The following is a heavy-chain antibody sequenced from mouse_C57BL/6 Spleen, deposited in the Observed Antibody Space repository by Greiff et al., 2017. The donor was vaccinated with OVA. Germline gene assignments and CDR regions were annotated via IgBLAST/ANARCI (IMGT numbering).Heavy chain of an antibody. J-gene: IGHJ4*01. CDR1: GFTFSDYY. V-gene: IGHV5-12*01. Sequence: EVKLMESGGGLVQPGGSLKLSCAASGFTFSDYYMYWVRQTPEKRLEWVAYISNGGGSTYYPDTVKGRFTISRDNAKNTLYLHMSRLKSEDTAMYYGARLTGTNAMDYWGQGTSVTVSS. D-gene: IGHD4-1*01. CDR3: ARLTGTNAMDY. CDR2: ISNGGGST.